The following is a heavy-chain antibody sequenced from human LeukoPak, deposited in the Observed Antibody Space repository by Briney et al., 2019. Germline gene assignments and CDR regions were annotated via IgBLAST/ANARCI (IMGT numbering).Heavy chain of an antibody. CDR1: GGTFSSYA. CDR3: ARYSSGWYVGY. Sequence: ASVKVSCKASGGTFSSYAISWVRQAPGQGLEWMGWISAYNGNTNYAQKLQGRVTMTTDTSTSTAYMELRSLRSDDTAVYYCARYSSGWYVGYWGQGTLVTVSS. V-gene: IGHV1-18*01. D-gene: IGHD6-19*01. J-gene: IGHJ4*02. CDR2: ISAYNGNT.